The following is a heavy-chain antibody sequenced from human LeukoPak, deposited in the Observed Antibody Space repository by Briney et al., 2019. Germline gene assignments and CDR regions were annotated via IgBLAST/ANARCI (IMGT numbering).Heavy chain of an antibody. CDR1: GYSFTSYW. CDR2: IYPGDSDT. CDR3: PIVKGHCSRISCYTYFAY. Sequence: GESLKISCKGSGYSFTSYWIGWVRQMPGRGLEWMGSIYPGDSDTRYSPSFQGQVTISADKSISTAYLQWSSLKASDTAMYYCPIVKGHCSRISCYTYFAYWGQGTLVTVSP. V-gene: IGHV5-51*01. J-gene: IGHJ4*02. D-gene: IGHD2-2*02.